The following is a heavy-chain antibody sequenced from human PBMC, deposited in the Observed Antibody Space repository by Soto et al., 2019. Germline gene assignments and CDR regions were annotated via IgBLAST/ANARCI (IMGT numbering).Heavy chain of an antibody. V-gene: IGHV1-58*01. CDR3: ARGADSSSSHAFES. CDR1: GFTFTSSA. CDR2: IVVGSGNT. J-gene: IGHJ3*02. D-gene: IGHD6-6*01. Sequence: SVKVSCKASGFTFTSSAVQWVRQARGQRLEWIGWIVVGSGNTNYAQKFQERVTITRDMSTSTAYMELSSLRSEDTAVYYCARGADSSSSHAFESWGQGTMVTV.